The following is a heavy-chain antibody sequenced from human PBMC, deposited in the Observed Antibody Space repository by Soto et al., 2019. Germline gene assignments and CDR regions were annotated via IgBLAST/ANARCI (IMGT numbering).Heavy chain of an antibody. J-gene: IGHJ4*02. D-gene: IGHD2-15*01. V-gene: IGHV1-24*01. CDR1: GYTLTELS. CDR2: FDPEDGET. CDR3: ATGGESSGEFDY. Sequence: GASVKVSCKVSGYTLTELSMHWVRQAPGKGLEWVGGFDPEDGETIYAQKFQGRVTMTEDTSTDTAYMELSSLRSEDTAVYYCATGGESSGEFDYWGQGTLVTVSS.